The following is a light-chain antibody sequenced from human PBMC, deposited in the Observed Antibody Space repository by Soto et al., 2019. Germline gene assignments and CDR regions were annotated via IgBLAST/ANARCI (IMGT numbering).Light chain of an antibody. CDR3: SSYTPSSTHVV. J-gene: IGLJ2*01. CDR2: DVS. CDR1: SSDVGSYNY. Sequence: QSALTQPASVSGSPGQSITISCTGTSSDVGSYNYVSWYQQYPGKAPKLMIYDVSNRPSGVSYPFSVSQSGNTASLPISGLXXEDEXXYYCSSYTPSSTHVVFGGGTKLTVL. V-gene: IGLV2-14*01.